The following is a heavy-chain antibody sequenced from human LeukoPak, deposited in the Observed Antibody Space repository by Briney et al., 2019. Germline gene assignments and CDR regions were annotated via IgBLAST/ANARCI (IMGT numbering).Heavy chain of an antibody. Sequence: ASVKVSCKASGYTFTSYGISWVRQAPGQGLEWMGWISAYNGNTNYAQKLQGRVTMTTDTSTSTAYMELRSLRSDDTAVYYCARGSGRFLEWLEYCYYGMDVWGQGTTVTVSS. CDR1: GYTFTSYG. CDR2: ISAYNGNT. V-gene: IGHV1-18*01. D-gene: IGHD3-3*01. CDR3: ARGSGRFLEWLEYCYYGMDV. J-gene: IGHJ6*02.